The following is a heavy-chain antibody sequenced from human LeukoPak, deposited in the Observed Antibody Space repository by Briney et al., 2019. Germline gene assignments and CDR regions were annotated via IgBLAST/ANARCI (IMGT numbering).Heavy chain of an antibody. CDR1: GFTFSSYG. CDR3: AKDDGYCSSTSCYRLDY. J-gene: IGHJ4*02. D-gene: IGHD2-2*01. Sequence: GRSLRLSCAASGFTFSSYGMHWVRQAPGKGLEWVAVIWYDGSNKYYADSVKGRFTISRDNSKNTLYLQMNSLRAEDTAVYYCAKDDGYCSSTSCYRLDYWGQGTLVTVSS. CDR2: IWYDGSNK. V-gene: IGHV3-33*06.